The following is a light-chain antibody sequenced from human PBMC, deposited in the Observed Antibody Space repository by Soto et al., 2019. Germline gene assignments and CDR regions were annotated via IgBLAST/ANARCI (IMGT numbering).Light chain of an antibody. CDR3: QQYNNWPSFT. CDR1: QSVRSN. V-gene: IGKV3-15*01. CDR2: GAS. Sequence: IVMTQSPATLSVSPGERATLSCRASQSVRSNLAWYQQKPDQAPRLLIYGASTRATGIPVRFSGSGSGTDFTLTISSLQSEDLAVYYCQQYNNWPSFTFGPGTKVDIK. J-gene: IGKJ3*01.